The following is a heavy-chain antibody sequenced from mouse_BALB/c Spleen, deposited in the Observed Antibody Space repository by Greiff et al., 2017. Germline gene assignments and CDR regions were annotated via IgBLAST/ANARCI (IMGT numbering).Heavy chain of an antibody. Sequence: VKLMESGAELMKPGASVKISCKATGYTFSSYWIEWVKQRPGHGLEWIGEILPGSGSTNYNEKFKGKATFTADTSSNTAYMQLSSLTSEDSAVYYCARKDGNYAMDYWGQGTSVTVSS. CDR1: GYTFSSYW. CDR2: ILPGSGST. V-gene: IGHV1-9*01. CDR3: ARKDGNYAMDY. D-gene: IGHD2-1*01. J-gene: IGHJ4*01.